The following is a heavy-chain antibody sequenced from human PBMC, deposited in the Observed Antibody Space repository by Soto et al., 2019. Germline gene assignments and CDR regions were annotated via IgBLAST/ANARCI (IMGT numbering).Heavy chain of an antibody. Sequence: SETLSLTCTVSGVSISSYYWSWIRQPPGKGLEWIGYIYYSGSTNYNPSLKSRVTISVDTSKNQFSLKLSSVTAADTAVYYCARYLGYCSSTSCYSDYYYYMDVWGKGTTVTVSS. CDR2: IYYSGST. CDR1: GVSISSYY. D-gene: IGHD2-2*01. V-gene: IGHV4-59*08. J-gene: IGHJ6*03. CDR3: ARYLGYCSSTSCYSDYYYYMDV.